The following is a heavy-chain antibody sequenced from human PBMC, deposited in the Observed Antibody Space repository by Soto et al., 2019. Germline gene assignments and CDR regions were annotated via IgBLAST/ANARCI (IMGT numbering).Heavy chain of an antibody. CDR1: GYTFTSYG. Sequence: QVQLVQSGAEVKKPGASVKVSCKASGYTFTSYGISWVRQAPGQGLEWMGWISAYNGNTNYAQKLQGRVTMTTDTSTITAYMELRSLRSDDTAVYYCARDRTTWGTDRDTWFDPWGQGTLVTVSS. J-gene: IGHJ5*02. CDR2: ISAYNGNT. V-gene: IGHV1-18*01. D-gene: IGHD1-26*01. CDR3: ARDRTTWGTDRDTWFDP.